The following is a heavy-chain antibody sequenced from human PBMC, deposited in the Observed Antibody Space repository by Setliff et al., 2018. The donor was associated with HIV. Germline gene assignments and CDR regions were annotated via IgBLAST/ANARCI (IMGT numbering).Heavy chain of an antibody. CDR1: GFTFNNYA. CDR2: ISIRGGYI. J-gene: IGHJ1*01. CDR3: AKDSDSDWELEYFQH. Sequence: GGSLRLSCAASGFTFNNYAMNWVRQAPGKGLQWVASISIRGGYIYYADSVKGRFTISRDNTRNSVYLQMGSLRAEDMAVYYCAKDSDSDWELEYFQHWGQGTLVTVSS. D-gene: IGHD6-19*01. V-gene: IGHV3-21*01.